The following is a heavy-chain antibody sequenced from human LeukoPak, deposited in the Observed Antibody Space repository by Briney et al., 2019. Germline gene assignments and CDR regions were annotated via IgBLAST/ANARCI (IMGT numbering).Heavy chain of an antibody. J-gene: IGHJ4*02. CDR1: GGSISSSSYY. CDR2: IYYSGST. Sequence: SETLFLTCTVSGGSISSSSYYWGWIRQPPGKGLEWIGSIYYSGSTYYNPSLKSRVTISVDTSKNQFSLKLSSVTAADTAVYYCARGEDGTGDYRPTYFDSWGQGTLVTVSS. V-gene: IGHV4-39*01. CDR3: ARGEDGTGDYRPTYFDS. D-gene: IGHD4-17*01.